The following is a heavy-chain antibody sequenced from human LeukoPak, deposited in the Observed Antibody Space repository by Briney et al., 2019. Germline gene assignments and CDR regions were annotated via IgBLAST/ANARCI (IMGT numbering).Heavy chain of an antibody. CDR3: ARRYGYCRGGSCYSFDP. J-gene: IGHJ5*02. CDR1: GYSFTNYW. V-gene: IGHV5-51*01. CDR2: IYPGDSDT. Sequence: GESLKISCKASGYSFTNYWIGWVRQTPGKGLELMGIIYPGDSDTRYSPAFQGQVTISADKSISTAYLQWSSLKASDTAMYYCARRYGYCRGGSCYSFDPWGQGTLVTVSS. D-gene: IGHD2-15*01.